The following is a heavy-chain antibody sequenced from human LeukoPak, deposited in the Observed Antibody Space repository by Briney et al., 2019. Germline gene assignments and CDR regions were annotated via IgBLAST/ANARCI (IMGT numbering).Heavy chain of an antibody. J-gene: IGHJ4*02. V-gene: IGHV3-48*01. Sequence: GGSLRLSCAAFGFTFSSYSMNWVRQAPGKGLEWVSYISSSSSTIYYADSVKGRFTISRDNAKNSLYLQMNSLRAEDTAVYYCARTLPYSSGSEIDYWGQGTLVTVSS. CDR2: ISSSSSTI. CDR1: GFTFSSYS. D-gene: IGHD6-19*01. CDR3: ARTLPYSSGSEIDY.